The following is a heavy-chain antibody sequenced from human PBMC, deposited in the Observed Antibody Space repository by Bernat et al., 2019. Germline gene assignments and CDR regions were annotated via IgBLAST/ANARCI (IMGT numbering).Heavy chain of an antibody. D-gene: IGHD3-16*01. V-gene: IGHV3-15*07. J-gene: IGHJ4*02. CDR3: ATGGGQFGLDY. CDR1: GFTFSNAW. Sequence: EVQLVESGGGLIKPGGSLRLSCATSGFTFSNAWMNWVRQAPGKGLEWVCRLKSKAVGGTTDYAAPVKGRFTISRDDSKKMVYLEMDSLKAEDTAVYDCATGGGQFGLDYWGQGALVTVSS. CDR2: LKSKAVGGTT.